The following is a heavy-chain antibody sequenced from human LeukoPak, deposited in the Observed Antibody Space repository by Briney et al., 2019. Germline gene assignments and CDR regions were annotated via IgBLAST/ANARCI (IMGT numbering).Heavy chain of an antibody. CDR2: TNSGGTTT. V-gene: IGHV3-23*01. Sequence: GGSLRLSCATSGFPFSDFSMTWVRQAPGKGLEWISTTNSGGTTTYYAESVKGRFTISRDNSKNTLYLQMNSLRAEDTAVYYCAKGGIAAAGTWVSIWGQGTLVTVSS. J-gene: IGHJ4*02. D-gene: IGHD6-13*01. CDR3: AKGGIAAAGTWVSI. CDR1: GFPFSDFS.